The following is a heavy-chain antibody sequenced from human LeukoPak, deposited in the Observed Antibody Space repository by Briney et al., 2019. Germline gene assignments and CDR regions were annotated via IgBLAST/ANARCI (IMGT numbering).Heavy chain of an antibody. J-gene: IGHJ4*02. V-gene: IGHV3-21*01. Sequence: GGSLRLSCAASGFTFSTYNMNWVRQAPGKGLEWVSSISSSSTYIYYADSLKGRFTISRDNVKNSLYLQMNSLRAEDAALYYCAKTPMTNGWYYFDSWGQGTLVSVSS. CDR2: ISSSSTYI. CDR3: AKTPMTNGWYYFDS. D-gene: IGHD6-19*01. CDR1: GFTFSTYN.